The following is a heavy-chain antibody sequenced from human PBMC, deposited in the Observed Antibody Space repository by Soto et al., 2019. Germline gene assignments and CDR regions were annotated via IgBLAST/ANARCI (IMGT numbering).Heavy chain of an antibody. CDR2: ASYSGSP. CDR1: GGSIGSHY. V-gene: IGHV4-59*08. Sequence: QVQLQESGPGLVKPSETLSLTCTVSGGSIGSHYWSWIRQPPGEGLEWIGRASYSGSPSYNPSLKSRAPISIDAAKNQSSLKLSSVTAADTAVYYCARQWGRDYGRQGILVTVSS. CDR3: ARQWGRDY. J-gene: IGHJ4*02. D-gene: IGHD3-16*01.